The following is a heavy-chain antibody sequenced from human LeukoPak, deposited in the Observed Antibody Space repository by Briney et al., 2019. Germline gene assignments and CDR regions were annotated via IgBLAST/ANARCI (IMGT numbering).Heavy chain of an antibody. D-gene: IGHD6-19*01. J-gene: IGHJ4*02. V-gene: IGHV3-13*01. Sequence: GESLTLSCPASGFTFSSYDIHWVRQVTAKGLEWVSAFGTAGDTYYLGSVKGRFTISRENAKNSLYLQMNSLRAGDTAVYYCARDRGGWSFDYWGQGTLVTVSS. CDR1: GFTFSSYD. CDR2: FGTAGDT. CDR3: ARDRGGWSFDY.